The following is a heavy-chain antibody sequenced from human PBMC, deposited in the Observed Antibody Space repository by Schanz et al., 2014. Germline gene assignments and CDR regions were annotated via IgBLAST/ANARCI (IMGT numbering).Heavy chain of an antibody. J-gene: IGHJ5*02. CDR1: GGSVSSGGDY. V-gene: IGHV4-61*02. CDR2: IYSRGSS. D-gene: IGHD5-12*01. CDR3: ARGGSVATIAPYTWFDP. Sequence: QVQLQESGPGLVKPSQTLSLTCTVSGGSVSSGGDYWSWVRQPAGKGLEWIGRIYSRGSSTYNPSLKSRVPIPMAPPNTQFPLKRNPVTAADTAVYYCARGGSVATIAPYTWFDPWGQGTLVTVSS.